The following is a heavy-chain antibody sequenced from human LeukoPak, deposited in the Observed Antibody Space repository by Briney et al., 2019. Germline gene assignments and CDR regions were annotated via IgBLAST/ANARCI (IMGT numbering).Heavy chain of an antibody. J-gene: IGHJ4*02. V-gene: IGHV4-34*01. Sequence: PSETLSLTCAVYGGSFSGYYWSWIRQPPGKGLEWIGEINHSGSTNYNPSLKSRVTISVDTSKNQFSLKLSSVTAADTAVYYCARGRGLRYFDWLPIMYYFDYWGQGTLVTVSS. D-gene: IGHD3-9*01. CDR2: INHSGST. CDR3: ARGRGLRYFDWLPIMYYFDY. CDR1: GGSFSGYY.